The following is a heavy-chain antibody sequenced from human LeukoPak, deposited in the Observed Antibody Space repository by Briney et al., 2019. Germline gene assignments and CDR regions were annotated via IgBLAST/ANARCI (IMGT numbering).Heavy chain of an antibody. CDR3: ARVEYDYVWGSYRYTDPSGWNT. J-gene: IGHJ5*02. CDR2: MNPNSGNT. CDR1: GYTFTSYD. V-gene: IGHV1-8*01. D-gene: IGHD3-16*02. Sequence: ASVKVSCKASGYTFTSYDINWVRQATGQGLEWMGWMNPNSGNTGYAQKFQGRVTMTRNTSISTAYMELSSLRSEDTAVYYCARVEYDYVWGSYRYTDPSGWNTWGQGTLVTVSS.